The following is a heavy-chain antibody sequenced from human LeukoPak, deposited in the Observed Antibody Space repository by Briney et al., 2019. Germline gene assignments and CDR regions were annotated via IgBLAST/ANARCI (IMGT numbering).Heavy chain of an antibody. V-gene: IGHV4-4*02. CDR1: GGSISSNNW. J-gene: IGHJ5*02. D-gene: IGHD6-19*01. CDR2: IYHTGSS. Sequence: SETLSLTCAVSGGSISSNNWWSWVRQPPGKGLEWIGEIYHTGSSNYNPSLKSRVTISVDKSKSQFSLKLSSVTAADTAVYYCARGGTTVAGTFWFDPWGQGTLVTVSS. CDR3: ARGGTTVAGTFWFDP.